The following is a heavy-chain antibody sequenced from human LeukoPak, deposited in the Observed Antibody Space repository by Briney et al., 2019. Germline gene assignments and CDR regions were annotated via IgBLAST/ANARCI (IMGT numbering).Heavy chain of an antibody. D-gene: IGHD2-8*01. CDR1: GGSISSYY. Sequence: KTSETLSLTCTVSGGSISSYYWSWIRQPPGKGLEWIGYIYYSGSTNYNPSLKSRVTISVDTSKNQFSLKLSSVTAADTAVYYCARDRGTTGGYGMGVWGQGTTVTVSS. J-gene: IGHJ6*02. CDR2: IYYSGST. V-gene: IGHV4-59*01. CDR3: ARDRGTTGGYGMGV.